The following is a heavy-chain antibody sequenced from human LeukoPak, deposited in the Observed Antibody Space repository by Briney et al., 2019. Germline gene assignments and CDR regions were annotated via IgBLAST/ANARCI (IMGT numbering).Heavy chain of an antibody. CDR2: FDPEDGET. D-gene: IGHD1/OR15-1a*01. CDR3: ATSPGLGTSVFDY. J-gene: IGHJ4*02. CDR1: GGTFSSYA. V-gene: IGHV1-24*01. Sequence: ASVKVSCKASGGTFSSYAISWVRQAPGQGLEWMGGFDPEDGETIYAQKFQGRVTMTEDTSTDTAYMELSSLRSEDTAVYYCATSPGLGTSVFDYWGQGTLVTVSS.